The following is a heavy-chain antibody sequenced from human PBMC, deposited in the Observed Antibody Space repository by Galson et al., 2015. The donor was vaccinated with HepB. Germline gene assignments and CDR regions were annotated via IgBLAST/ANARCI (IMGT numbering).Heavy chain of an antibody. V-gene: IGHV1-69*13. J-gene: IGHJ4*02. Sequence: SVKVSCKASGGTFSSYAISWVRQAPGQGLEWMGGIIPIFGTANYAQKFQGRVTITADESTSTAYMELSSLRSEDTAVYYCARGFGYDILTGYYSVFDYWGQGTLVTVSS. CDR2: IIPIFGTA. CDR1: GGTFSSYA. D-gene: IGHD3-9*01. CDR3: ARGFGYDILTGYYSVFDY.